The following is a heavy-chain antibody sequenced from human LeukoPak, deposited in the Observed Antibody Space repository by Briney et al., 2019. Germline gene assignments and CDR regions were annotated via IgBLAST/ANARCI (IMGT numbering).Heavy chain of an antibody. Sequence: SETLSLTCAVSGDSISSGGYSWSWIRQSPGKGLECIGYIFHSGDTYYNPSLKTRVTISVDRSNNQFSLKLDSVTAADTAVYYCARRGGHGGSFDYWGQGTLVTVSS. CDR2: IFHSGDT. D-gene: IGHD4-23*01. CDR3: ARRGGHGGSFDY. V-gene: IGHV4-30-2*06. J-gene: IGHJ4*02. CDR1: GDSISSGGYS.